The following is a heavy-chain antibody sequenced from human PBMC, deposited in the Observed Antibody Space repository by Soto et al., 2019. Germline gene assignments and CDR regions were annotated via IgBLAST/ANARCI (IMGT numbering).Heavy chain of an antibody. CDR1: SGSIRSSNW. Sequence: SETLSLTCAVSSGSIRSSNWWGWVRQSPGKGLEWIGEIFHNGNTYYNPSLNSRVTISVDTSKNQFSLNLRSVTAADTAVYYCARRTWGMDVWGQGTTVTVSS. CDR3: ARRTWGMDV. D-gene: IGHD3-16*01. J-gene: IGHJ6*02. V-gene: IGHV4-4*02. CDR2: IFHNGNT.